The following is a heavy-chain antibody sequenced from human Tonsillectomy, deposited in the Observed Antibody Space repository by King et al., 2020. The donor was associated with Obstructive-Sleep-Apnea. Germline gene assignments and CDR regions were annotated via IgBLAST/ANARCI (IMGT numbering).Heavy chain of an antibody. J-gene: IGHJ4*02. CDR1: GFSFSTYW. Sequence: QLVQSGGGLVRPGGSLRLSCAASGFSFSTYWMTWVRQAPGKGLEWGANIRKDGTEMYYVDSGKGRFTISRDNATNSLYLQMNSLRDEDTAVYYCARENDNDTYGYSHDFDYWGQGTLVTVSS. V-gene: IGHV3-7*03. CDR2: IRKDGTEM. CDR3: ARENDNDTYGYSHDFDY. D-gene: IGHD5-18*01.